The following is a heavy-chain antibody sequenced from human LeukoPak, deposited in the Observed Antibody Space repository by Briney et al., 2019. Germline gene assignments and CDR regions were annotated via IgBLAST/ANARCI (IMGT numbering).Heavy chain of an antibody. Sequence: QTGGSLRLSCAASGFTFSSYAMSWVRQAPGKGLEWVSAISGSGGSTYYADSVKGRFTVSRDTSENTMYLQMNTLRAEDTAVYYCARDGGSGIDYWGQGTLVTVYS. J-gene: IGHJ4*02. CDR3: ARDGGSGIDY. V-gene: IGHV3-23*01. D-gene: IGHD3-10*01. CDR2: ISGSGGST. CDR1: GFTFSSYA.